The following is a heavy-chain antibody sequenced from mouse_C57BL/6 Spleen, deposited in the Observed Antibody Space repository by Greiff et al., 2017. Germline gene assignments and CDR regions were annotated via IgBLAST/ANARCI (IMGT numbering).Heavy chain of an antibody. J-gene: IGHJ1*03. CDR1: GYTFTSYW. CDR3: ARERDSTMVTTGYFDV. Sequence: VQLQQPGAELVKPGASVKMSCKASGYTFTSYWITWVKQRPGQGLEWIGDIYPGSGSTNYNEKFKSKATLTVDTSSSTAYMQLSSLTSEDSAVYYCARERDSTMVTTGYFDVWGTGTTVTVSS. V-gene: IGHV1-55*01. D-gene: IGHD2-2*01. CDR2: IYPGSGST.